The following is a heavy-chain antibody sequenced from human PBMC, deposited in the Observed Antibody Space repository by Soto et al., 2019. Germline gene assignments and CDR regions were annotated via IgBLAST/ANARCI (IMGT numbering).Heavy chain of an antibody. CDR2: ILSSDEK. Sequence: QVTLKESGPVLMKPTETLTLTCTVSGFSLRNARMGVSWIRQPPGKALEWLAHILSSDEKSYNTSLRGRVTLSKDTSKSQVVLTMTYVDPVDTATYFCARMLAVNYYYYYVDVWGEGTTVTVSS. J-gene: IGHJ6*03. D-gene: IGHD3-22*01. CDR1: GFSLRNARMG. CDR3: ARMLAVNYYYYYVDV. V-gene: IGHV2-26*01.